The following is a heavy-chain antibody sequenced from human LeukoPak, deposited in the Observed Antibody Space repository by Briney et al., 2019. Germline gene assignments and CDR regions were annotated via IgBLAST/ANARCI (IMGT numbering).Heavy chain of an antibody. V-gene: IGHV4-59*01. CDR2: IYCSGST. CDR3: ARTSEGYCSGGSCWDFYYYMDV. D-gene: IGHD2-15*01. J-gene: IGHJ6*03. Sequence: SETLSVTCTVSGGSISSYYWSWIRQPPGKGLEWIGYIYCSGSTNYNPPLKSRVTISVDTSKNQFSLKLSSVTAADTAVYYCARTSEGYCSGGSCWDFYYYMDVWGKGTTVTVSS. CDR1: GGSISSYY.